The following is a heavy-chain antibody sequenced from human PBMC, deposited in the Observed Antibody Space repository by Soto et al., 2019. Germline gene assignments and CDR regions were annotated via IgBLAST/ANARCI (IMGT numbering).Heavy chain of an antibody. CDR3: ARPSAWGILTGYFGY. Sequence: QVQLVQSGAEVKKPGSSVKVSCKASGGTFSSYAISWVRQAPGQGLEWMGGITPIFGTANYAQKFQGRVTITADESTSTAYMELSSLRSEDTAVYYCARPSAWGILTGYFGYWGQGTLVTVSS. J-gene: IGHJ4*02. CDR2: ITPIFGTA. D-gene: IGHD3-9*01. CDR1: GGTFSSYA. V-gene: IGHV1-69*01.